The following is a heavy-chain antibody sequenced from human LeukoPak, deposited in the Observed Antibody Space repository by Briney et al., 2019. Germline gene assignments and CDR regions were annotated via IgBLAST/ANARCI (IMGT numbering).Heavy chain of an antibody. CDR2: IDGSGHTT. J-gene: IGHJ5*02. CDR1: GFTFTSHV. V-gene: IGHV3-23*01. Sequence: PGGSLRLSCAASGFTFTSHVMSWVRQTPGKELEWVSAIDGSGHTTYYADSVRGRFIISRDNSKKMLCLQMNSLRAEDTATYYCARESIRSGSLKWFDPWGQGTLVTVSS. CDR3: ARESIRSGSLKWFDP. D-gene: IGHD3-3*01.